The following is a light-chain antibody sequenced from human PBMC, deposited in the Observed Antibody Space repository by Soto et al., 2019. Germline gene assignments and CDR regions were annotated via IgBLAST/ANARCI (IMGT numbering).Light chain of an antibody. CDR1: QSVSIL. V-gene: IGKV3D-15*01. J-gene: IGKJ5*01. CDR3: QQHNQWPIT. CDR2: YIS. Sequence: EIVMTQSPATLSVSPGEIATLSFSASQSVSILLAWYQQKPGQAPRLLIYYISTRATGIPARFSGSGSGTEFTLTINSLQSEDSAVYYCQQHNQWPITFGQGTRLEIK.